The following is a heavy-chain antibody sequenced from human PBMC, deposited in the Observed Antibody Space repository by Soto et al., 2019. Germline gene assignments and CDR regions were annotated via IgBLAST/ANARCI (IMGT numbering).Heavy chain of an antibody. D-gene: IGHD4-17*01. Sequence: GASVKVSCKASGGTFSSYAISWVRQAPGQGLEWMGGIIPIFGTANYAQKFQGRVTITADESTSTAYMELSSLRSEDTAVYYCAFHPTTVVTEHDYWGQGTLVTVSS. CDR3: AFHPTTVVTEHDY. J-gene: IGHJ4*02. CDR1: GGTFSSYA. V-gene: IGHV1-69*13. CDR2: IIPIFGTA.